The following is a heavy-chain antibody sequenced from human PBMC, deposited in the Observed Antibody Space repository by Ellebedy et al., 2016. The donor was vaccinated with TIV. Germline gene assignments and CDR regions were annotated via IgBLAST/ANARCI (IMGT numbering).Heavy chain of an antibody. J-gene: IGHJ4*02. D-gene: IGHD3-16*01. V-gene: IGHV3-15*07. Sequence: GESLKISCAASGLTFSEAWMNWVRRAPGKGLEWVGHIKSRANGGTADYAAPVQGRFTISRDDSKDTLYLQMNNLKSEDTGVYYCTKNPGVWGDFWGQGTQVSVSS. CDR3: TKNPGVWGDF. CDR1: GLTFSEAW. CDR2: IKSRANGGTA.